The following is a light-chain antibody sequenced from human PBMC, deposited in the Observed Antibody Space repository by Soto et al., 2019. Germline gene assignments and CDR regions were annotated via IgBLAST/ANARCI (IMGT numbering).Light chain of an antibody. CDR3: QQAASFPIT. V-gene: IGKV1-12*01. CDR2: DAS. J-gene: IGKJ5*01. Sequence: IQLTQSPSSLSASVGDRVTITCQASQDISNYLNWYQQKPGKVPKLLIYDASYLQSGVPSRFSGSESGTDFTLTISSLQPEDFATYYCQQAASFPITFGQGTRLEIK. CDR1: QDISNY.